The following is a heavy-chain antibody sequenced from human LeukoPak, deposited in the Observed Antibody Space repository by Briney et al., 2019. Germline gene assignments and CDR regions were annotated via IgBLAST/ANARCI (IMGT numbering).Heavy chain of an antibody. D-gene: IGHD3-9*01. J-gene: IGHJ4*02. Sequence: ASVKVSCKASGYTFTSYGISWVRQAPGKGLEWMGWISAYNGNTNYAQKLQGRVTMTTDTSTSTAYMELRSLRSDDTAVYYCAREGYYDILTEADYWGQGTLVTVSS. V-gene: IGHV1-18*04. CDR3: AREGYYDILTEADY. CDR2: ISAYNGNT. CDR1: GYTFTSYG.